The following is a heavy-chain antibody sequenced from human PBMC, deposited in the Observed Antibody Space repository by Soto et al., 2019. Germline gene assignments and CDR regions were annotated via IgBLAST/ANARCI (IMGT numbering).Heavy chain of an antibody. CDR2: IIPIFGTA. D-gene: IGHD2-15*01. CDR3: ARSQGGSSSLDIYYYYYYGRDV. CDR1: GGTFSSYA. J-gene: IGHJ6*02. V-gene: IGHV1-69*01. Sequence: QVQLVQSGAEVKKPGSSVKVSCKAPGGTFSSYAISWVRQAPGQGLEWMGGIIPIFGTAKYAQKFQGRVTITADDSTSTGYMELSSLRSEDTAVYYCARSQGGSSSLDIYYYYYYGRDVWGQGTTVTVSS.